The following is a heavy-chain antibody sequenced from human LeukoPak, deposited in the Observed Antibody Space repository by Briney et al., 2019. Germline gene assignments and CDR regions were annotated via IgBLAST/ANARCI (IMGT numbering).Heavy chain of an antibody. CDR3: ARESPTRYSSSWYGQGIFDY. V-gene: IGHV1-69*13. CDR1: GGTFSSYT. J-gene: IGHJ4*02. CDR2: IIPIFGTA. Sequence: SVKVSCKASGGTFSSYTISWVRQAPGQGLEWMGGIIPIFGTANYAQKFQGRVTITADESTSTAYMELSSLRSEDTAVYYCARESPTRYSSSWYGQGIFDYWGQGTLVTVSS. D-gene: IGHD6-13*01.